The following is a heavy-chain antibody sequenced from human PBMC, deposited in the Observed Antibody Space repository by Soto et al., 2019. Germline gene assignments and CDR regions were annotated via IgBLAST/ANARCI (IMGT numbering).Heavy chain of an antibody. Sequence: SETLSLTCTVSGGSISSYYWSWIRQHPGKGLEWIGYIYYSGSTNYNPSLKSRVTISVDTSKNQFSLKLSSVTAADTAVYYCASVGVVAATRYYFDYWGQGALVTVS. CDR2: IYYSGST. V-gene: IGHV4-59*01. J-gene: IGHJ4*02. D-gene: IGHD2-15*01. CDR1: GGSISSYY. CDR3: ASVGVVAATRYYFDY.